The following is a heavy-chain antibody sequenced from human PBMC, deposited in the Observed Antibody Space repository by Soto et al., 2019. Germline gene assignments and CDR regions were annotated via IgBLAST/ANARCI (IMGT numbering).Heavy chain of an antibody. J-gene: IGHJ5*02. V-gene: IGHV1-46*01. CDR3: ARDHESDSSGYYYRFDP. D-gene: IGHD3-22*01. CDR1: GYTFTSYY. CDR2: INPSGGST. Sequence: ASVKVSCKASGYTFTSYYMHWVRQAPGRGLEWMGIINPSGGSTSYAQKFQGRVTMTRDTSTSTVYMELSSLRSEDTAVYYCARDHESDSSGYYYRFDPWGQGTLVTVSS.